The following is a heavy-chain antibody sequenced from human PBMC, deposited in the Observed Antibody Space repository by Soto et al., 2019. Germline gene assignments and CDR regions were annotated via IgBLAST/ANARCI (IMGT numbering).Heavy chain of an antibody. CDR2: INYSGRT. J-gene: IGHJ4*02. Sequence: QVQLQESGPGLVKPSQTLSLTCTVSGGSIRSGGYYWSWIRQHPGKGLEWIGYINYSGRTYYNPSLRSRVTIVLDTSKNQFSLKLSSVTAADTDVYYCASEDYWGQGTLVTVSS. CDR1: GGSIRSGGYY. V-gene: IGHV4-31*03. CDR3: ASEDY.